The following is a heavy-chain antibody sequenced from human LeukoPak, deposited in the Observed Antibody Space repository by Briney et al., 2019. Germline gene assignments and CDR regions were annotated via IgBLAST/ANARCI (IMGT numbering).Heavy chain of an antibody. CDR1: GGTFSSYA. Sequence: SVKVSCKASGGTFSSYAISWVRQAPGQGLEWMGGIISIFGTANYAQKFQGRVTITADESTSTAYMELSSLRSEDTAVYYCARGSVGSSSWSRGVYYFDYWGQGTLVTVSS. CDR2: IISIFGTA. D-gene: IGHD6-13*01. CDR3: ARGSVGSSSWSRGVYYFDY. V-gene: IGHV1-69*01. J-gene: IGHJ4*02.